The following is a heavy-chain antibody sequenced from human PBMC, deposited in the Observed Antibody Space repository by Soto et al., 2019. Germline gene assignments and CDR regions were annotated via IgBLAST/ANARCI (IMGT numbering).Heavy chain of an antibody. CDR1: GFTFDDYA. CDR3: AKEPQAWSGPYYPDY. CDR2: ISWNSGNI. D-gene: IGHD3-3*01. Sequence: PGGSLRLSCAASGFTFDDYAMHWVRQAPGKGPEWVSVISWNSGNIVYADSVKGRFTISRDNAKNALYLQMNSLRPEDTALYYCAKEPQAWSGPYYPDYWGQGXLVTVYS. V-gene: IGHV3-9*01. J-gene: IGHJ4*02.